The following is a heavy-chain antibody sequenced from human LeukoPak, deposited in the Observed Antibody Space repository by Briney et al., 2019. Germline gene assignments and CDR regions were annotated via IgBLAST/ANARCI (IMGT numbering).Heavy chain of an antibody. J-gene: IGHJ5*02. Sequence: ASVKVSCKASGYTFTSYGISWVRQAPGQGLEWMGWISAYNGNTNYAQKLRGRVTMTTDTSTSTAYMELRSLRSDDTAVYYCAREVEYYDSSGYQNWFDPWGQGTLVTVSS. CDR3: AREVEYYDSSGYQNWFDP. CDR1: GYTFTSYG. D-gene: IGHD3-22*01. CDR2: ISAYNGNT. V-gene: IGHV1-18*01.